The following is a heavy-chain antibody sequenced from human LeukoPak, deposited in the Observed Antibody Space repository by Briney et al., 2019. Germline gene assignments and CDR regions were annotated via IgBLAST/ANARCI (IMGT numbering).Heavy chain of an antibody. CDR2: IKSKTDGGTT. CDR3: TTETYTAADY. V-gene: IGHV3-15*01. CDR1: RFTFDNYA. D-gene: IGHD2-2*02. J-gene: IGHJ4*02. Sequence: PGRSLRLSCAASRFTFDNYAMHWVRQAPGKGLEWVGRIKSKTDGGTTDYAAPVKGRFTISRDDSKNTLYLQMNSLKTEDTAVYYCTTETYTAADYWGQGTLVTVSS.